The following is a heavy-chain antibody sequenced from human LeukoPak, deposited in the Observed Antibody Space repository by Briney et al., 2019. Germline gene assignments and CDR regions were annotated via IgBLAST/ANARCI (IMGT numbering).Heavy chain of an antibody. Sequence: GGSLRLSCAACGFTFSSYSMNWVRQAPGKGLEWVSSISSSSYIYYADSVHGRLTISRDNAKNSLYLQMNSLRAEDTAVYYCAGRVGQGFDWLYYYYYGMDVWGQGTTATVSS. CDR3: AGRVGQGFDWLYYYYYGMDV. V-gene: IGHV3-21*01. J-gene: IGHJ6*02. D-gene: IGHD3-9*01. CDR2: ISSSSYI. CDR1: GFTFSSYS.